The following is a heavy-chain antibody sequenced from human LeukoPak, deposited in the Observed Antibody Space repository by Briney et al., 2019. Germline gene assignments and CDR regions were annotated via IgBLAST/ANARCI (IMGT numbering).Heavy chain of an antibody. CDR2: RYYSGNT. Sequence: KPSETLSLTCTVSGDSLDNYWWGYIRQPPGKGLEWIGSRYYSGNTYYNPSLESRVTISIDTSKNQFSLKLTSVTAADTAIYYCARHMGGYFSRLSDSWGQGTLVIVSS. J-gene: IGHJ4*02. CDR3: ARHMGGYFSRLSDS. V-gene: IGHV4-39*01. CDR1: GDSLDNYW. D-gene: IGHD3-22*01.